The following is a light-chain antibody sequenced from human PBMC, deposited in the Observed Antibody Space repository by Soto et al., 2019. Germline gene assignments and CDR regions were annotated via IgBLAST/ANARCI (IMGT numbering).Light chain of an antibody. CDR2: DVS. Sequence: QSALTQPRSVSGSPGQSVTISCTGTSSDVGGYNYVSWYQQHPGKAPKLMIYDVSKRPSGVPDRFSGSKSGSTASLTISGLQAEDEADYYCCSYAGSYTFLFGGGTKRTVL. V-gene: IGLV2-11*01. J-gene: IGLJ2*01. CDR3: CSYAGSYTFL. CDR1: SSDVGGYNY.